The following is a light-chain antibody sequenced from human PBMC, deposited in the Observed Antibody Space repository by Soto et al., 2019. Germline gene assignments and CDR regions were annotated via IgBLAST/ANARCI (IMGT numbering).Light chain of an antibody. J-gene: IGLJ3*02. CDR1: SSDVGGYNY. CDR2: DVS. V-gene: IGLV2-11*01. Sequence: QSALTQPRSVSGSPGQSVTISCTGTSSDVGGYNYVSWYQHHAGKAPTLRMYDVSNRPSGVLDRFSGSMSGNTASLTISGLQAEEEPEYYCCSYSGSNTLVFGGGTKLTVL. CDR3: CSYSGSNTLV.